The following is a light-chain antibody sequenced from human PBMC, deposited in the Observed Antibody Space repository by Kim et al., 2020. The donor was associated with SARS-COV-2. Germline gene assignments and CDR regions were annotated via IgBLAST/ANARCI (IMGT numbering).Light chain of an antibody. CDR1: QNISNY. CDR2: AAS. J-gene: IGKJ2*01. CDR3: QQSYSNPS. V-gene: IGKV1-39*01. Sequence: DIQMTQSPSPLSASVGDRVSISCRTSQNISNYLNWYQQKTGRAPKLLIYAASHLQSGVPSRFSGSGSGTDFTLTISSLQPDDFATYYCQQSYSNPSFARGTKLEI.